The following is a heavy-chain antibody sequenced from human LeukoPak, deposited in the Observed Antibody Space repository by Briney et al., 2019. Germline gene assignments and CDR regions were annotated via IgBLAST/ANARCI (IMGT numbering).Heavy chain of an antibody. Sequence: SVKVSCKASGYTFTGYAISWVRQAPGQGLEWMGGIIPIFGTANYAQKFQGRVTITTDESTSTAYMELSSLRSEDTAVYYCARESKGYFDYWGQGTLVTVSS. CDR2: IIPIFGTA. D-gene: IGHD4-11*01. CDR3: ARESKGYFDY. J-gene: IGHJ4*02. V-gene: IGHV1-69*05. CDR1: GYTFTGYA.